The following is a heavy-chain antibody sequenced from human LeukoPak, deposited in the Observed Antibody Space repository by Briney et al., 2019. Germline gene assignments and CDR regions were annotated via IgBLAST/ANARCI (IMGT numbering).Heavy chain of an antibody. V-gene: IGHV4-31*03. CDR2: THHTGNT. CDR1: VASISSNDQY. Sequence: PSQTLSLTRTVSVASISSNDQYWSWIRQHPGKGLEWIGYTHHTGNTYYNPSLKSRLTISVDTSRNQFYLKLSSVTAADTAVYYCATYGGVRGLSFDYWGQGTLVTVSS. CDR3: ATYGGVRGLSFDY. J-gene: IGHJ4*02. D-gene: IGHD3-10*01.